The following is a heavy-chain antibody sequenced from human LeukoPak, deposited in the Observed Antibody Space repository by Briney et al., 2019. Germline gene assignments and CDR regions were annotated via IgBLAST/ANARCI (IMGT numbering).Heavy chain of an antibody. V-gene: IGHV1-46*01. CDR2: INPNSGST. CDR3: ARDHCGGGSCTGAYWYFDL. J-gene: IGHJ2*01. Sequence: ASVKVSCKASGYTFTGYYMHWVRQAPGQGLEWMGRINPNSGSTSYAQKFQGRVTMTRDTSTSTVYMELSSLRSEDTAVYYCARDHCGGGSCTGAYWYFDLWGRGTLVTVSS. CDR1: GYTFTGYY. D-gene: IGHD2-15*01.